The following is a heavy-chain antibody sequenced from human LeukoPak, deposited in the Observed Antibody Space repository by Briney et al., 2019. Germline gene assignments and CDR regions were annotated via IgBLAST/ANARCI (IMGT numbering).Heavy chain of an antibody. CDR3: ARDTRQCNYFDH. CDR1: GFTVSSNY. J-gene: IGHJ4*02. Sequence: GGSLRLSCAASGFTVSSNYMNWVRQAPGKGLEWVSVIYSGGSTYYADSVKGRFTISRDTSKNTLYLQVNSLRTDDTAVYYCARDTRQCNYFDHWGQGTLVTVSS. CDR2: IYSGGST. D-gene: IGHD4-11*01. V-gene: IGHV3-53*01.